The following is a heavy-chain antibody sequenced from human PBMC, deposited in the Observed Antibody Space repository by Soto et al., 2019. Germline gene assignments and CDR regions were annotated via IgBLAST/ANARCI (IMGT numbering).Heavy chain of an antibody. CDR3: PGYGY. CDR2: IYSGGTT. J-gene: IGHJ4*02. CDR1: GFTVRANY. V-gene: IGHV3-53*01. Sequence: EVQLVESGGGLIQPGGSLRLSCAVSGFTVRANYMSWVRQAPGKGLKWVSVIYSGGTTYYADSVKGRFIISRDISKNTLDLQMKLLRAEGPAVYFRPGYGYWGQGTLVTVSS. D-gene: IGHD5-12*01.